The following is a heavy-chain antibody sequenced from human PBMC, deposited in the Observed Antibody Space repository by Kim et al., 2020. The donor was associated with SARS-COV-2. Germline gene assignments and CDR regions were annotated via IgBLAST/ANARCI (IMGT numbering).Heavy chain of an antibody. V-gene: IGHV3-7*01. CDR3: TKGTTY. Sequence: WGSLRLSCAASGLTFSHYWMNWVRQAPGKGLEWVANINQDGSVKRNVDSVKGRLTITRDNDKNSLYQQMNTLGAEETALYYCTKGTTYWGQGSLVTVSS. CDR1: GLTFSHYW. J-gene: IGHJ4*02. CDR2: INQDGSVK.